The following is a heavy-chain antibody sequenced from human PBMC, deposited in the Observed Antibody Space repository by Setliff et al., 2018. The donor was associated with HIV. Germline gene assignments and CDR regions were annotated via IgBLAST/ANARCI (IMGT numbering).Heavy chain of an antibody. CDR2: IYTSGST. CDR1: DSGTYY. D-gene: IGHD7-27*01. V-gene: IGHV4-4*07. CDR3: AKLTPFDY. Sequence: SETLSLTCTVSDSGTYYWSWIRQPAGKGLEWIGRIYTSGSTNYNPSLKSRVTISVDTSKNQFSLKLSSVTAADTAVYYCAKLTPFDYWGQGTLVTVSS. J-gene: IGHJ4*02.